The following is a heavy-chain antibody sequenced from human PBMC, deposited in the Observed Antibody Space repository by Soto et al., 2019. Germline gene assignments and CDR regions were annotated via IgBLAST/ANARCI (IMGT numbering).Heavy chain of an antibody. V-gene: IGHV3-9*01. D-gene: IGHD3-10*01. CDR1: GFTFDDYA. CDR2: ISWNSGSI. J-gene: IGHJ4*02. Sequence: GGSLRLSCAASGFTFDDYAMHWVRQAPGKGLEWVSGISWNSGSIGYADSVKGRFTISRDNAKNSLYLQMNSLRAEDTALYYCAKAEYGSGSYSAAPYYFDYWGQGTLVTVSS. CDR3: AKAEYGSGSYSAAPYYFDY.